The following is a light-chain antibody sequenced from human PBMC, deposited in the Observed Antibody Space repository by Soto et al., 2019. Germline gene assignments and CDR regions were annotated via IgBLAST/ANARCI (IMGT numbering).Light chain of an antibody. CDR1: SNDVGLYNY. Sequence: QSVLTQPASVSGSPRQSITISCTGTSNDVGLYNYVSWYQQHPGKAPKLMIFDVSNRPSGVSNRFSGSKSGNTASLTISGPQAEDEADYYCTSYTSSSTLVLGGGTQLTVL. CDR3: TSYTSSSTLV. J-gene: IGLJ2*01. V-gene: IGLV2-14*01. CDR2: DVS.